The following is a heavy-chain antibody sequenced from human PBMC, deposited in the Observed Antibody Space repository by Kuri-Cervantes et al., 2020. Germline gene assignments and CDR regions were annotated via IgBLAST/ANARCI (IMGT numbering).Heavy chain of an antibody. D-gene: IGHD2/OR15-2a*01. CDR1: GFTFSSYS. V-gene: IGHV3-48*01. J-gene: IGHJ4*02. CDR3: AREPGGFYYFDY. Sequence: GGSLRLSCGASGFTFSSYSMNRVRQAPGKGLEWVSYISSSSSTIYYADSVKGRFTISRDNAKNTLYLQMNSLRAEDTAVHYCAREPGGFYYFDYWGQGTLVTVSS. CDR2: ISSSSSTI.